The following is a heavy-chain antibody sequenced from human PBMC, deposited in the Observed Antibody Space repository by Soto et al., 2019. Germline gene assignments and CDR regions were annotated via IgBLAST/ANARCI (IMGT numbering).Heavy chain of an antibody. V-gene: IGHV3-30*04. D-gene: IGHD3-9*01. CDR3: AKVSLLLKYDILTGYSTADY. CDR2: ISYDGSNI. Sequence: SGGSLRLSCAASGFTFSSYAMHWVRQAPGKGLEWVAVISYDGSNIYYADSVKGRFTISRDNSKNTLYLQMNSLRAEDTAVYYCAKVSLLLKYDILTGYSTADYWGQGILVTVSS. J-gene: IGHJ4*02. CDR1: GFTFSSYA.